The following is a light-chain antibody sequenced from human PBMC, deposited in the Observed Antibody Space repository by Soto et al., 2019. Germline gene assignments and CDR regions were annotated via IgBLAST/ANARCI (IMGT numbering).Light chain of an antibody. J-gene: IGKJ5*01. CDR2: GAS. CDR1: ESVSSY. Sequence: EIVMTQSPATLPVSPGERATLSCRASESVSSYLAWYQQKPGQAPRLLIYGASTRATGIPARFSGSGSGTDFTLTISSLEAEDFAVYYCQQRTNWPSSTFGQGTRLEIK. CDR3: QQRTNWPSST. V-gene: IGKV3-15*01.